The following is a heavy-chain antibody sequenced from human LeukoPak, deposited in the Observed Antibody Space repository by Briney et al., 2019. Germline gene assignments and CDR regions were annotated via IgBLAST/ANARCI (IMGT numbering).Heavy chain of an antibody. CDR3: ARQENYYDSSGYYSFDY. CDR1: GYSFTSYW. J-gene: IGHJ4*02. Sequence: GESLQISFKGSGYSFTSYWIGWVRQMPGKGLEWMGIIYPGDSDTRYSPSFQGQVTISADKSISTAYLQWSSLKASDTAMYYCARQENYYDSSGYYSFDYWGQGTLVTVSS. V-gene: IGHV5-51*01. CDR2: IYPGDSDT. D-gene: IGHD3-22*01.